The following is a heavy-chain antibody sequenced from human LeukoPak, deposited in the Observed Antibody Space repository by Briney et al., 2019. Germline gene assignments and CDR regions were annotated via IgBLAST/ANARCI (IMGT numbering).Heavy chain of an antibody. CDR1: GGTFSRYT. D-gene: IGHD2-2*02. CDR3: ARDIPSLYDAFDI. CDR2: ITPIFGTA. Sequence: GASVTVSCKASGGTFSRYTISWVRQAPGQGLEWMGEITPIFGTANYPLKFQGRVTITADKSTSTVYMELSSLRSEDTAVYYCARDIPSLYDAFDIWGQGTMVTVSS. V-gene: IGHV1-69*06. J-gene: IGHJ3*02.